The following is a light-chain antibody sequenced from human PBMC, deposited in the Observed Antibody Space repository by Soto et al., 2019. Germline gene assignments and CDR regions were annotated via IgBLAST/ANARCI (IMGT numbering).Light chain of an antibody. CDR1: SGHSSYA. CDR3: QTWGSGLVI. V-gene: IGLV4-69*01. J-gene: IGLJ2*01. Sequence: QSVLTQSPSASASLGPSVKLTCTRSSGHSSYAIAWHQQQQEQGPRLLMKLNSDGSHSKGDGIPDRFSGSSSGAERSLTISSLQSEDEADYYCQTWGSGLVIFGGGTKLTVL. CDR2: LNSDGSH.